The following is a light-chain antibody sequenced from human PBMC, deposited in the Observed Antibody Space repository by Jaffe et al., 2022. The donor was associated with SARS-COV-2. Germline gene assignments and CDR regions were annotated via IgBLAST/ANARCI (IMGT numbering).Light chain of an antibody. Sequence: EIVLTQSPATLSVSPGERATLSCRASQNVRNLLAWYQQKPGQSPRLLIYDASNRATGIPARFSGSGSGTDFTLTISSLEPEDFAVYYCQQRYDWPITFGQGTRLEIK. CDR3: QQRYDWPIT. CDR2: DAS. V-gene: IGKV3-11*01. CDR1: QNVRNL. J-gene: IGKJ5*01.